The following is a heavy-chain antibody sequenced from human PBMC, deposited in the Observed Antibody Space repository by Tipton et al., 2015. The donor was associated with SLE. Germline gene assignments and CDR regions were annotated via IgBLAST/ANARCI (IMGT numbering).Heavy chain of an antibody. CDR2: ISYDGSNK. V-gene: IGHV3-30-3*01. D-gene: IGHD5-18*01. CDR3: ARDRDRYSYGYNFDY. Sequence: QLVQSGGGLVKPGGSLRLSCAASGFTFSSYPMHWVRQAPGKGLEWVAIISYDGSNKYFADSVKGRFTISRDNSKNTLYLQMNSLRAEDTAVYYCARDRDRYSYGYNFDYWGQGTLVTVSS. CDR1: GFTFSSYP. J-gene: IGHJ4*02.